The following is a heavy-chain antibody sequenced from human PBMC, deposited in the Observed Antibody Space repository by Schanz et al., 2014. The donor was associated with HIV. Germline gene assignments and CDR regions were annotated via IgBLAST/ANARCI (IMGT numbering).Heavy chain of an antibody. V-gene: IGHV3-15*01. D-gene: IGHD6-19*01. CDR1: GFTFSNAW. J-gene: IGHJ3*02. CDR2: IKSKTDGGTT. Sequence: EVQLVESGGGLVKPGGSLRLSCAASGFTFSNAWMNWVRQAPGKGLEWVGRIKSKTDGGTTDYAAPVKGRFTISRDDAKNTLYLQMNSLTDEATAVYYCTTVRSGWLIGVFDIWGQGTMVTVSS. CDR3: TTVRSGWLIGVFDI.